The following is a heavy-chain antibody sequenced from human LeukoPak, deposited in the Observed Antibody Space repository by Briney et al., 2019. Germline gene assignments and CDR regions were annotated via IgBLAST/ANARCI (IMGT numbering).Heavy chain of an antibody. D-gene: IGHD1-14*01. CDR2: IKQDGSDK. J-gene: IGHJ4*02. CDR1: GLTFRNYW. Sequence: PGGSLRLSCAAPGLTFRNYWMSWVRQAPGKGLEWVANIKQDGSDKFYVDSVNGRFTISRDNAKNSLYLQMNTLRAEDTAIYYCATFSGAHHKTFDSWGQGTLVTVSS. V-gene: IGHV3-7*01. CDR3: ATFSGAHHKTFDS.